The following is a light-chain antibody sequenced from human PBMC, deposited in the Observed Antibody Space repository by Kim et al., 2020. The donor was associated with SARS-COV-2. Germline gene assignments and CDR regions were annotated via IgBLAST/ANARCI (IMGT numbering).Light chain of an antibody. J-gene: IGLJ2*01. V-gene: IGLV3-1*01. CDR1: KLGDKY. CDR3: QAWESSTV. CDR2: QDN. Sequence: SYELTQPPSVSVSPGQTASITCSGDKLGDKYVCWYQQKPGQSPILVIYQDNKRPSGIPERFSGSNSGNTATLTISGTQTLDEADYYCQAWESSTVFGGGT.